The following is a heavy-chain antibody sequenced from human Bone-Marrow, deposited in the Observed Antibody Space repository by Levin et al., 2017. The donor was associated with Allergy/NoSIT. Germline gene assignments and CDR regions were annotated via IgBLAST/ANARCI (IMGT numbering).Heavy chain of an antibody. CDR2: IYHGGRT. Sequence: PSETLSLTCAVSGDSVSHYYWSWIRQSPGKGLEWIGYIYHGGRTNYNPALKDRVSISLGGSTNQLFLRLTSVTAADTAMYFCARRARAGGYDGYNWFDPWGQGTLVTVSS. D-gene: IGHD5-12*01. CDR1: GDSVSHYY. J-gene: IGHJ5*02. V-gene: IGHV4-59*08. CDR3: ARRARAGGYDGYNWFDP.